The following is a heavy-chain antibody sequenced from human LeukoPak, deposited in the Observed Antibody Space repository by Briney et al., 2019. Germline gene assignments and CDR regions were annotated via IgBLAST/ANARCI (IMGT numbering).Heavy chain of an antibody. V-gene: IGHV4-34*01. CDR1: GGSFSGHY. J-gene: IGHJ3*01. Sequence: SETLSLTCAVYGGSFSGHYWSWIRQPPGKGLEWIGEINHSGSTNYNPSLKSRVTIAVDPSKNQFSLKVRSVTAAADTAVYYCAGVHQQLALYAFDFWGQGTPVTVSS. D-gene: IGHD6-13*01. CDR2: INHSGST. CDR3: AGVHQQLALYAFDF.